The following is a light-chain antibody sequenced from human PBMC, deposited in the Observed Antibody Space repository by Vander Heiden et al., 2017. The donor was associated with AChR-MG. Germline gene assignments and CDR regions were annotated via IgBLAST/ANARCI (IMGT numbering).Light chain of an antibody. V-gene: IGKV3D-7*01. CDR1: QSVSSSY. Sequence: PGERVTLSCRASQSVSSSYLTWYQQKPGQAPRLLIYGASTRATGIPARFSGSGSGTDFTLTISSLQPEDFAVYYCQQDYNAWTFGHGTKVEIK. CDR3: QQDYNAWT. CDR2: GAS. J-gene: IGKJ1*01.